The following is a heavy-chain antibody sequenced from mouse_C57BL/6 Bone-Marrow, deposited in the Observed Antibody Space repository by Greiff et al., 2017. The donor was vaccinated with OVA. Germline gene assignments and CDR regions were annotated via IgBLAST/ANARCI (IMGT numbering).Heavy chain of an antibody. D-gene: IGHD1-2*01. J-gene: IGHJ2*01. CDR1: GYAFTNYL. CDR3: ARGGSWGNFDY. Sequence: QVQLQQSGAELVRPGTSVKVSCKASGYAFTNYLIEWVKQRPGQGLEWIGVINPGSGGTNYNEKFKGKATLTADKSSSTAYMQLSILTSEDSAVYFCARGGSWGNFDYWGQGTTLTVSS. V-gene: IGHV1-54*01. CDR2: INPGSGGT.